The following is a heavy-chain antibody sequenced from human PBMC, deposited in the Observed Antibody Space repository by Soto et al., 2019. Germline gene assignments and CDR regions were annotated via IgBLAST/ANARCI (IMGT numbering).Heavy chain of an antibody. J-gene: IGHJ4*02. CDR1: GGSVSSGSYY. D-gene: IGHD2-8*02. CDR2: IYHSGST. Sequence: SETLSLTCTVSGGSVSSGSYYWSWIRQPPGKGLESIGYIYHSGSTYYNPSLKSRVTISVDTSKNQFSLKLTSVTAADTAVYYCARDKITGLFDYWGQGTLVTVSS. CDR3: ARDKITGLFDY. V-gene: IGHV4-61*01.